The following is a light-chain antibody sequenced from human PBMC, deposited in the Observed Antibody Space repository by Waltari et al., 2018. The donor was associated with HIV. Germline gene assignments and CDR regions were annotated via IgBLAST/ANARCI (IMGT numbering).Light chain of an antibody. CDR3: QQTYKTPHT. V-gene: IGKV1-39*01. J-gene: IGKJ5*01. Sequence: DIQMTQSPSSLSASVGVRVTITCRASQNIDSSLNWYQQTPGKAPKLLILGASNLQSGVPSRFTGSRSGTDFTLTVSSLQPEDFTTYYCQQTYKTPHTFGQGTRLEIK. CDR1: QNIDSS. CDR2: GAS.